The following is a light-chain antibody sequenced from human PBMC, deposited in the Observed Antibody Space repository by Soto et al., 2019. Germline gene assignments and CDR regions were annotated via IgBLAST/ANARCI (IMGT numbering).Light chain of an antibody. Sequence: EIVLTQSPGTLSLSPGERATLSCRASQSVSSSYLAWYQQKPGQAPRLLIYGASSRATGIPDRFSGSGSGTDFTLTISRLEPEDFAVYSCQQCGSSPWTFGQGTKVEI. CDR2: GAS. CDR1: QSVSSSY. J-gene: IGKJ1*01. V-gene: IGKV3-20*01. CDR3: QQCGSSPWT.